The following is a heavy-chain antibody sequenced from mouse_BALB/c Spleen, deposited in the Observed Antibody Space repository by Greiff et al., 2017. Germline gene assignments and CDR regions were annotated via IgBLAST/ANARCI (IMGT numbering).Heavy chain of an antibody. V-gene: IGHV5-6*02. CDR1: GFTFSSYG. Sequence: DVKLVESGGDLVKPGGSLKLSCAASGFTFSSYGMSWVRQTPDKRLEWVATISSGGSYTYYPDSVKGRFTISRDNAKNTLYLQMSRLKSEDTAMYYCASHDLLWYYYAMDYWGQGTSVTVSS. J-gene: IGHJ4*01. CDR2: ISSGGSYT. D-gene: IGHD2-1*01. CDR3: ASHDLLWYYYAMDY.